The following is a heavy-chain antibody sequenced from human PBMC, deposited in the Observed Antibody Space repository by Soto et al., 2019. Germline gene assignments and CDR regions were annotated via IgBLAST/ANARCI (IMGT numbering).Heavy chain of an antibody. J-gene: IGHJ4*02. V-gene: IGHV3-30*18. Sequence: QVQLVESGGGVVQPGRSLRLSCAASGFTFSTYGMHWVRQAPGKGLEWVAVISFDGSNKYYADSVKGRFTISRDNSKNTLYLRMNSLRAEDTAVYYCAKDWGGGDCYQCGVVDYWGQGTLVTVAS. CDR2: ISFDGSNK. CDR1: GFTFSTYG. D-gene: IGHD2-21*02. CDR3: AKDWGGGDCYQCGVVDY.